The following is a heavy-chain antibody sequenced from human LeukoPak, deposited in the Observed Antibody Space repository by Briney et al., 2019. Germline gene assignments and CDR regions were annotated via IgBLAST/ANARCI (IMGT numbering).Heavy chain of an antibody. CDR3: AKDTHGDYGGLDY. J-gene: IGHJ4*02. CDR2: IINSGATT. D-gene: IGHD4-17*01. V-gene: IGHV3-23*01. CDR1: GFTFSSYA. Sequence: PGGSLRLSCAASGFTFSSYAMTWVRQAPGKGLEWVSTIINSGATTYYADSVKGRFTISRDNSKNTLDLQMNSLRAEDTAAYYCAKDTHGDYGGLDYWGQGTLVTVSS.